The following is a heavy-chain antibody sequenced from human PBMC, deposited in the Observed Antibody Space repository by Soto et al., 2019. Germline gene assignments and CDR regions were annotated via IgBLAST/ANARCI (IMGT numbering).Heavy chain of an antibody. D-gene: IGHD6-19*01. CDR3: ARLPGGSGWAYYFDY. CDR2: IYPDDSDI. Sequence: GESLKISCKGSGYSFSNYWIGWVRQMPGKGLEWMGIIYPDDSDIRYSPSFQGLVTISADKSISTAYLQWSSLEASDTAMYYCARLPGGSGWAYYFDYWAQGTLVTVSS. J-gene: IGHJ4*02. V-gene: IGHV5-51*01. CDR1: GYSFSNYW.